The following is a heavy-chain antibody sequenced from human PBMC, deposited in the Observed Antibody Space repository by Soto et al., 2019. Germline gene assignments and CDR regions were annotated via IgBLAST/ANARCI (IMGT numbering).Heavy chain of an antibody. CDR1: GFTFSSYG. D-gene: IGHD2-2*01. CDR3: AKVSYCSSTSCYGYIDY. CDR2: ISYDGSNK. V-gene: IGHV3-30*18. J-gene: IGHJ4*02. Sequence: QVQLVESGGGVVQPGRSLRLSCAASGFTFSSYGMHWVRQAPGKGLEWVAVISYDGSNKYYADSVKGRFTISRDNSKNTLYLQMNSLRAEDTAVYYCAKVSYCSSTSCYGYIDYWGQGTLVTVSS.